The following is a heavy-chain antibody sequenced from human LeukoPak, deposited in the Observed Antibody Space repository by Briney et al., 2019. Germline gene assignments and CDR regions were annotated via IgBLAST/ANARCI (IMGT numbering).Heavy chain of an antibody. Sequence: TGGSLRLSCAASGFTFSSYAMSWVRQAPGKGLEWVSAISGSGGSTYYADSVKGRFTISRDNSKNTLYLQMNSLRAEDTAVYYCAKERVRGATVTYYFDYWGQGTLVTVSS. D-gene: IGHD4-17*01. CDR2: ISGSGGST. CDR1: GFTFSSYA. V-gene: IGHV3-23*01. CDR3: AKERVRGATVTYYFDY. J-gene: IGHJ4*02.